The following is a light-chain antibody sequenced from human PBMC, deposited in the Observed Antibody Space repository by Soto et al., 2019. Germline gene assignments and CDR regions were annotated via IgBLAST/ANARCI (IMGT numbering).Light chain of an antibody. J-gene: IGKJ1*01. V-gene: IGKV3-20*01. CDR3: QQYDGSPPWT. CDR2: GAS. Sequence: EIVLTQSPGTLSFSPGERATLSCRASQSVSSTSLAWYQQKPGQAPRLLIYGASNRATGIPDRFSGSGSGTDLTLTISRLEPEDFAVYYCQQYDGSPPWTFGLGTKVEFK. CDR1: QSVSSTS.